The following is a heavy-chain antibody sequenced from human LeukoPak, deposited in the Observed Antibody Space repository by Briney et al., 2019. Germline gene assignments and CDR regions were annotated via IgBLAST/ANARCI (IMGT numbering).Heavy chain of an antibody. CDR2: VYYSGST. Sequence: PSETLSLTCTVSGGSISTYYWSWIRQAPGKGLGWIGYVYYSGSTEYDPSLKSRVTISVDTSKNQFSLKMNSVTAADTAVYYCARGSDFWSGYSFDNWGQGTLVTVSS. V-gene: IGHV4-59*01. CDR1: GGSISTYY. J-gene: IGHJ4*02. CDR3: ARGSDFWSGYSFDN. D-gene: IGHD3-3*01.